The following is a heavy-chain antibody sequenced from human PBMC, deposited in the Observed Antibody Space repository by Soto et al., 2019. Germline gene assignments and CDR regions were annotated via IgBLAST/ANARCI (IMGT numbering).Heavy chain of an antibody. CDR2: IKQDGSEK. CDR3: ARDLRSGCSGGSCYQNWFDP. J-gene: IGHJ5*02. Sequence: SLRLSCAASGFTFSSYWMSWVRQAPGKGLEWVANIKQDGSEKYYVDSVKGRFTISRDNAKNSLYLQMNSLRAEDTAVYYCARDLRSGCSGGSCYQNWFDPWGQGTLVTVSS. CDR1: GFTFSSYW. D-gene: IGHD2-15*01. V-gene: IGHV3-7*01.